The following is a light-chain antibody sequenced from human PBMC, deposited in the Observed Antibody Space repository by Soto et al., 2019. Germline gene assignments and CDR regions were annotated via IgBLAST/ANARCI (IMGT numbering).Light chain of an antibody. CDR2: YIS. CDR3: QQYDKWPRT. Sequence: EIVMTQSPATLSVSPGETASLSCRASQSAGNFLAWYQQKPGQAPRLLIYYISTRATGIPARFSGGGSGAEYTLTISSLQSEDFAVYYCQQYDKWPRTFGQGTKVDIK. V-gene: IGKV3D-15*01. CDR1: QSAGNF. J-gene: IGKJ1*01.